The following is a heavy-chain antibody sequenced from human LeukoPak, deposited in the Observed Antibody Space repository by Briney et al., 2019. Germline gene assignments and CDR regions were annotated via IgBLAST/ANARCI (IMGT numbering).Heavy chain of an antibody. Sequence: PGGALRLSCAASGFTFSSYWMIWVRQAPGKGREWVAIIQQDGSEKYYVDSVKGRFTISRDNAKNSLYLQMNSLRAEDTAVFYCTTENWYVFENWGQGSLVTVSS. CDR3: TTENWYVFEN. V-gene: IGHV3-7*04. CDR1: GFTFSSYW. CDR2: IQQDGSEK. D-gene: IGHD1-1*01. J-gene: IGHJ4*02.